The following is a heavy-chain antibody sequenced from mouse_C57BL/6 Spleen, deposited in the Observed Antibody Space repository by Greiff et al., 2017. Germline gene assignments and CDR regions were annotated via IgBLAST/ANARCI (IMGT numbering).Heavy chain of an antibody. Sequence: LQESGPELVKPGASVKISCKASGYAFSSSWMNWVKQRPGKGLEWIGRIYPGDGDTNYNGKFKGKATLTADKSSSTAYMQLSSLTSEDSAVYFCARSAYGFYWYFDVWRTGTTVTVSS. J-gene: IGHJ1*03. CDR2: IYPGDGDT. CDR1: GYAFSSSW. CDR3: ARSAYGFYWYFDV. D-gene: IGHD1-1*01. V-gene: IGHV1-82*01.